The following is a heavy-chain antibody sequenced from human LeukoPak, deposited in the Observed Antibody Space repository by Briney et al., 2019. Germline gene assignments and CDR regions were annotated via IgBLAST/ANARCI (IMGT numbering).Heavy chain of an antibody. J-gene: IGHJ4*02. V-gene: IGHV4-59*01. D-gene: IGHD1-26*01. CDR1: GGSMSNYY. CDR2: IYYSGST. Sequence: SETLSLTCTVSGGSMSNYYWSWIRQPPGKGLEWIGYIYYSGSTNYNPSLKSRVTISVDTSKNQFSLKLSSVTAADTAVYYCARASRGGSYGFDYWGQGTLVTVSS. CDR3: ARASRGGSYGFDY.